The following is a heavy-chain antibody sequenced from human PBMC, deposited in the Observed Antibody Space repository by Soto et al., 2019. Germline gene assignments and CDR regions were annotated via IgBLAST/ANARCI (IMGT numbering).Heavy chain of an antibody. Sequence: DVQLLESGGGLVQPGGSLRLSCAASGFTFSTHAMNWVRQAPGKGLEWVSAISGSGFSTYYAESVKGRFTISRDNSKNTLYLQMNSLRAEDTAVYYCAKDPYYDFWSDHYRGYYFDYWGQGTLVTGSS. CDR3: AKDPYYDFWSDHYRGYYFDY. D-gene: IGHD3-3*01. J-gene: IGHJ4*02. CDR2: ISGSGFST. CDR1: GFTFSTHA. V-gene: IGHV3-23*01.